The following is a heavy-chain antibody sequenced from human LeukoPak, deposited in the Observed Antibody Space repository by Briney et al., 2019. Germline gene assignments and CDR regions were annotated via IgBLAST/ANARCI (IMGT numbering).Heavy chain of an antibody. CDR1: GGSLSSYY. Sequence: SETLSLTCTVSGGSLSSYYWSWIRQPPGKGLEWIGYIYYSGITNYNPSLKSRVTISVDTSKNQFSLKLSSVTAADTAVYYCARSASLEWLSSYYYYMDVWGKGTTVTVFS. CDR3: ARSASLEWLSSYYYYMDV. CDR2: IYYSGIT. J-gene: IGHJ6*03. D-gene: IGHD3-3*01. V-gene: IGHV4-59*01.